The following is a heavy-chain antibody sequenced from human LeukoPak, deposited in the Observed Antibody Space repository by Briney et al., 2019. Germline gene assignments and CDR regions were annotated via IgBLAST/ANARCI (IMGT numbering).Heavy chain of an antibody. CDR3: ARDEAKALSPLWGTYYYYYGMDV. V-gene: IGHV1-58*01. CDR1: GFTFTSSA. J-gene: IGHJ6*02. D-gene: IGHD1-1*01. Sequence: SVKVSCKASGFTFTSSAVQWVRQARGQRLEWIGWIVVGSGNTNYAQKFQERVTITRDMSTSTAYMELSSLRSEDTAVYYCARDEAKALSPLWGTYYYYYGMDVWGQGTTVTVSS. CDR2: IVVGSGNT.